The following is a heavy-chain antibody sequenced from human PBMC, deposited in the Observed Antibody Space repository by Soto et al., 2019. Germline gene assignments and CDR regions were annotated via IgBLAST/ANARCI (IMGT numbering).Heavy chain of an antibody. CDR1: GGTFSSYA. J-gene: IGHJ6*02. V-gene: IGHV1-69*13. CDR2: IIPIFGTA. CDR3: ASAFRLAYCGGDCYSELNYYYGMDV. Sequence: SVKVSCKASGGTFSSYAISWVRQAPGQGLEWMGGIIPIFGTANYAQKFQGRVTITADESTSTAYMELSSLRSEDTAVYYCASAFRLAYCGGDCYSELNYYYGMDVWGQGTTVTVSS. D-gene: IGHD2-21*02.